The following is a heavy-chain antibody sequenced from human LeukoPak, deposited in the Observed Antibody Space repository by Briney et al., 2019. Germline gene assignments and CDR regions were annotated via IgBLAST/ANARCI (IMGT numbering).Heavy chain of an antibody. CDR3: ASVKLGYYYDTNGYFDS. V-gene: IGHV4-39*07. CDR2: IYYQGNT. Sequence: SETLSLTCTVSTDSLSKSLYHWAWVRQPPGKGLEWIAEIYYQGNTYYNPSLSGRVTISVDTSKNQFSLHLNAVTAADTALYFCASVKLGYYYDTNGYFDSWGQGIPVTVSS. CDR1: TDSLSKSLYH. D-gene: IGHD3-22*01. J-gene: IGHJ4*02.